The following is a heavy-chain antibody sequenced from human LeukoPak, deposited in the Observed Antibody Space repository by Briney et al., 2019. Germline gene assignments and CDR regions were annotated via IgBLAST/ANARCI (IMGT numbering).Heavy chain of an antibody. V-gene: IGHV3-7*01. Sequence: GRSLRLSCAASGFALRSHWMTWVRQVSGRGPEWVANVNRDGSETYYLDSVKGRFTISKDNAKNSLYLQMNSLRAEDAALYHCARNNGMDVWGQGTTVIVSS. CDR1: GFALRSHW. CDR3: ARNNGMDV. CDR2: VNRDGSET. J-gene: IGHJ6*02.